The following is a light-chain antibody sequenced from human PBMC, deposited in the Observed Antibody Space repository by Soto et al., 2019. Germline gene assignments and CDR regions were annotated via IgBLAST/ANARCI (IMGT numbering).Light chain of an antibody. CDR3: QQYSSSPTWT. CDR2: DAS. Sequence: DIQITESPSTLSSSVGERVTLTFRASQSISSWLAWYQQEPGKAPKLLIYDASSLESGVPSRFSGSGSGTDFTLTISRLEPEDFAVYYCQQYSSSPTWTFGQGTKVDI. J-gene: IGKJ1*01. CDR1: QSISSW. V-gene: IGKV1-5*01.